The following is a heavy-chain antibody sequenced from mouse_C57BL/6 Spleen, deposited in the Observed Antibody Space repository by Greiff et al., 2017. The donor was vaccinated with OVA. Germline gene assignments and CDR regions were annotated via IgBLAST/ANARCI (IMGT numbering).Heavy chain of an antibody. CDR2: IDPSDSET. Sequence: QVQLQQPGAELVRPGSSVKLSCKASGYTFTSYWMHWVKQRPIQGLEWIGNIDPSDSETHYNQKFTDKATLTVDKSSSTAYMQLSSLTSEDSAVYYGARDWAGDYYAMDYWGQGTSVTVSA. CDR1: GYTFTSYW. CDR3: ARDWAGDYYAMDY. J-gene: IGHJ4*01. D-gene: IGHD4-1*01. V-gene: IGHV1-52*01.